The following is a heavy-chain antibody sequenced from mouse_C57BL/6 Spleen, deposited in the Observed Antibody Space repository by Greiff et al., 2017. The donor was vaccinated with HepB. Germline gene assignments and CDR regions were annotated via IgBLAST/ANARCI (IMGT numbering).Heavy chain of an antibody. V-gene: IGHV1-75*01. Sequence: VKLVESGPELVKPGASVKISCKASGYTFTDYYINWVKQRPGQGLEWIGWIFPGSGSTYYNEKFKGKAKLTVDKSSSTAYMLLSSLTSEYSAVYVCARSGYDDAMDYWGQGTSVTVSS. J-gene: IGHJ4*01. CDR1: GYTFTDYY. D-gene: IGHD2-2*01. CDR2: IFPGSGST. CDR3: ARSGYDDAMDY.